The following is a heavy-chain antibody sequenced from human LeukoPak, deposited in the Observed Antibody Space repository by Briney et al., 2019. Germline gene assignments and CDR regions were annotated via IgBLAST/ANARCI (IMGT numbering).Heavy chain of an antibody. D-gene: IGHD2-15*01. CDR2: INYSGGST. Sequence: ASVKVSCKASGYTFTSYYMHWGRQAPGQGLEWMGIINYSGGSTSYAQKFQGRVTMTRDTYTSTVYMELSSLRSEDTAVYYCARDPPGCSGGSCYPSYYFDYWGQGTLVTVSS. CDR1: GYTFTSYY. CDR3: ARDPPGCSGGSCYPSYYFDY. J-gene: IGHJ4*02. V-gene: IGHV1-46*01.